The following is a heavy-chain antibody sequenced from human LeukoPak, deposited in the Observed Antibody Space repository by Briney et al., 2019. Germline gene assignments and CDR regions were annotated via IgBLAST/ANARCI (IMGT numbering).Heavy chain of an antibody. V-gene: IGHV1-2*02. CDR2: INPNSGGT. J-gene: IGHJ4*02. Sequence: ASVTVSCKASGYTFTGYYMHWVRQAPGQGLEWMGWINPNSGGTKYAQKFQGRVTMTRDTSISTAYMELSRLRSDDTAVYYCAKVENRYCSGGSCRQAYYYFDYWGQGTLVTVSS. CDR3: AKVENRYCSGGSCRQAYYYFDY. CDR1: GYTFTGYY. D-gene: IGHD2-15*01.